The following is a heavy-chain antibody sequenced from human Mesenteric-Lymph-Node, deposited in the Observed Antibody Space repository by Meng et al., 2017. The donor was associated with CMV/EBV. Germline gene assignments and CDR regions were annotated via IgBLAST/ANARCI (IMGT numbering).Heavy chain of an antibody. V-gene: IGHV3-23*01. CDR3: AKAPPSCTITSGRARMDL. D-gene: IGHD2-2*01. Sequence: GESLKISCAASGFTFSSYAMNWVRQAPGKGLEWVSAVSGSGGSTHYADSVKGRFTISRDNSKNPLYLQMNSLSAEDTAVYYCAKAPPSCTITSGRARMDLWGQGTTVTVSS. J-gene: IGHJ6*02. CDR2: VSGSGGST. CDR1: GFTFSSYA.